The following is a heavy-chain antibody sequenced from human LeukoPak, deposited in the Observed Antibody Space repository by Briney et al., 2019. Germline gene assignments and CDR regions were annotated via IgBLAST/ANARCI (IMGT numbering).Heavy chain of an antibody. CDR1: GGSISSGDYY. CDR3: ARAGVVTAITTFDP. CDR2: IYYSGST. Sequence: SETLSLTCTVSGGSISSGDYYWSWIRQPPGKSLEWSGYIYYSGSTYYNPSLKSRVTISVDTSKNQFSLKLSSVTAADTAVYYCARAGVVTAITTFDPWGQGTLVTVSS. V-gene: IGHV4-30-4*01. J-gene: IGHJ5*02. D-gene: IGHD2-21*02.